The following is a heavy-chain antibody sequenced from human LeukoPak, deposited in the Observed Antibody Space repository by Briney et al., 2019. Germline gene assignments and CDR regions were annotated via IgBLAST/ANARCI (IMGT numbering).Heavy chain of an antibody. CDR3: AKRGGYITTWQRTETLDY. CDR2: ISGSGDST. CDR1: GFTFSGYA. Sequence: GGSLRLSCAASGFTFSGYAMSWVRQAPGKGLEWVSAISGSGDSTYYADSVKGRFTISRDNSKNTLYLQMSSLRAEDTAVYYCAKRGGYITTWQRTETLDYWGQGTLVTVSS. J-gene: IGHJ4*02. V-gene: IGHV3-23*01. D-gene: IGHD3-16*01.